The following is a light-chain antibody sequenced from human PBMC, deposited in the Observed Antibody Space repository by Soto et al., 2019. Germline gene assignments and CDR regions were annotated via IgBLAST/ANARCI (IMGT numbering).Light chain of an antibody. V-gene: IGLV3-1*01. Sequence: SYELTQTPSVSVAPGQTASITCSGDKLGNKYVCWYQQKPGQSPVLVIHQDNKRPSGIPERFSGSTSGNTATLTISGTQAVDEADYYCQAWDSTTVIFGEGTKLTVL. J-gene: IGLJ2*01. CDR1: KLGNKY. CDR2: QDN. CDR3: QAWDSTTVI.